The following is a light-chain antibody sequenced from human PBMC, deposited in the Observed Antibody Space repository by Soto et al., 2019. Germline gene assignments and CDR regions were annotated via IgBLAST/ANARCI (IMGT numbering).Light chain of an antibody. Sequence: ELVLTHSPGTLSLSPADRDTLSCSAIQSVSSSYLAWYQEKPGQAPRLLIYGASTRATGIPARFSGSGSGTEFTLTISSLQSEHFAVYYCQQYNNWPPEGITFSQGTRLEIK. CDR1: QSVSSSY. J-gene: IGKJ5*01. CDR2: GAS. CDR3: QQYNNWPPEGIT. V-gene: IGKV3-15*01.